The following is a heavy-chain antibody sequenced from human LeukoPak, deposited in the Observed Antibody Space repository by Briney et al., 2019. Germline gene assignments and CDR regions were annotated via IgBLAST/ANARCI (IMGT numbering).Heavy chain of an antibody. CDR3: ATDRVALGATKSAFDI. CDR2: FDPEDGET. J-gene: IGHJ3*02. V-gene: IGHV1-24*01. D-gene: IGHD1-26*01. Sequence: ASVKVSCKVSGYTLTELSMHWVRQAPGKGLEWMGGFDPEDGETIYAQKFQGRVTMTEDTSTDTAYMELSSLRSEDTAVYYCATDRVALGATKSAFDIWGQGTMVTVSS. CDR1: GYTLTELS.